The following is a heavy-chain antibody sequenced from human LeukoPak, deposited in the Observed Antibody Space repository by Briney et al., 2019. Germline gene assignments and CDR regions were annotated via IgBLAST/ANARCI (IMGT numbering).Heavy chain of an antibody. V-gene: IGHV4-59*08. CDR1: GGSISTYY. CDR2: IYYSGSI. D-gene: IGHD5-18*01. Sequence: SETLSLTCTVSGGSISTYYWSWIRQPPGKGLEWIGYIYYSGSINYNPSLKSRVAISVDTSKNQFSLKLSSVTAADTAVYYCARSRGYSYGTTFLDYWGQGTLVTVSS. CDR3: ARSRGYSYGTTFLDY. J-gene: IGHJ4*02.